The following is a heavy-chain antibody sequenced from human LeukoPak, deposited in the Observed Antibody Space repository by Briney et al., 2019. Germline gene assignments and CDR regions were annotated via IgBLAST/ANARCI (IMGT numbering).Heavy chain of an antibody. Sequence: PSETLSLTCTVSGGSISSGSYYWSWIRQPAGKGLEWIGRIYASGSTNYNPSLKSRVTISVDTSKNQFSLKLTSVTAADTAVYYCARGGLPNWNYDYFDYWGQGTLVTVSS. V-gene: IGHV4-61*02. CDR2: IYASGST. J-gene: IGHJ4*02. CDR3: ARGGLPNWNYDYFDY. CDR1: GGSISSGSYY. D-gene: IGHD1-7*01.